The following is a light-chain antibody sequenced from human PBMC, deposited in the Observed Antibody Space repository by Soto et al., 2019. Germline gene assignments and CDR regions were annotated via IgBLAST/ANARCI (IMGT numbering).Light chain of an antibody. Sequence: DVVMTQSPLSLPVTLGQPASISCRSSQSLKHSDGNTYLNWFQQRPGQSPRRLIYKVSIRDSGVPDRFSGSGSVTDLTLTISSVEAEDVGVYYCMQGTHWPPYTFGQGTKLEI. CDR1: QSLKHSDGNTY. V-gene: IGKV2-30*02. J-gene: IGKJ2*01. CDR2: KVS. CDR3: MQGTHWPPYT.